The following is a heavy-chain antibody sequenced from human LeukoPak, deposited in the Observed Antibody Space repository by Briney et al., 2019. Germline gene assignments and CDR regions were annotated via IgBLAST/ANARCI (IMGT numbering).Heavy chain of an antibody. D-gene: IGHD3-10*01. J-gene: IGHJ5*02. CDR3: ARTDGSGSYYNDPNWFDP. CDR2: IYPGDSDT. V-gene: IGHV5-51*01. CDR1: GYSFTSYW. Sequence: GESLKISCKGSGYSFTSYWIGWVRQMPGKGLEWMGLIYPGDSDTRYSPSFQGQVTISADKSISTAYLQWSSLKASDTAMYYCARTDGSGSYYNDPNWFDPWGQGTLVTVSS.